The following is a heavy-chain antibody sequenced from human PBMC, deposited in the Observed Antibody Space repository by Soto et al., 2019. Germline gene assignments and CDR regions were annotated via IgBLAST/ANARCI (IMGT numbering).Heavy chain of an antibody. CDR2: IKRKIDGETT. CDR3: VTDRGGGMDV. V-gene: IGHV3-15*01. Sequence: EVLLVESGGGMVLPGGSLRLSFAASGFTFSDAWMTWIRQAPGKGLQCVGRIKRKIDGETTDYAAPVKGRFTISRDDSKNTLYLQMNSLKVEDTAMYYCVTDRGGGMDVWGQGTTVTVSS. D-gene: IGHD3-10*01. J-gene: IGHJ6*01. CDR1: GFTFSDAW.